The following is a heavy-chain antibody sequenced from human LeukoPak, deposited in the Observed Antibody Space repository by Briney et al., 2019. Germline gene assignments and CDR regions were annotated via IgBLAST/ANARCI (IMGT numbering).Heavy chain of an antibody. D-gene: IGHD5-18*01. CDR1: GFTFSSYA. Sequence: GGSLRLSCAASGFTFSSYAMHWVRQAPGKGLGWVAVISYDGSNKYYADSVKGRFTISRDNSKNTLYLQMNSLRAEDTAVYYCARDGRYSYGSGAFDYWGQGTLVTVSS. V-gene: IGHV3-30-3*01. CDR3: ARDGRYSYGSGAFDY. CDR2: ISYDGSNK. J-gene: IGHJ4*02.